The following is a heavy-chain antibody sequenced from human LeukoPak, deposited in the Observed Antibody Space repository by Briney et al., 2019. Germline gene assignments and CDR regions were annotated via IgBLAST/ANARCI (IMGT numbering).Heavy chain of an antibody. CDR2: VDPEDGEP. Sequence: ASVKISCKASGYTFTDYFIHWVQQAPGKGLEWMGDVDPEDGEPVYADKFRGRVTFRADTSTDTVFLDLSSLTSDDTAVYYCAKVSSTLASAGALSFDFWGQGTLVTVSS. V-gene: IGHV1-69-2*01. CDR1: GYTFTDYF. D-gene: IGHD6-13*01. J-gene: IGHJ4*02. CDR3: AKVSSTLASAGALSFDF.